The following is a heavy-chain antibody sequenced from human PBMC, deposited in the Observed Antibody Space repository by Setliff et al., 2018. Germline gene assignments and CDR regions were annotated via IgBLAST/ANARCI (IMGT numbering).Heavy chain of an antibody. CDR1: GYTLINYG. Sequence: ASVKVSCKASGYTLINYGISWVRQAPGQGLEWMGWIGAYTGNTNYAQKFQGRVTITKDTSTSKAYMELRRLRSDDTAVYYCSRVVRYCTTTTCQSVPGAEVWGQGTLVTVSS. CDR2: IGAYTGNT. V-gene: IGHV1-18*01. J-gene: IGHJ4*02. CDR3: SRVVRYCTTTTCQSVPGAEV. D-gene: IGHD2-8*01.